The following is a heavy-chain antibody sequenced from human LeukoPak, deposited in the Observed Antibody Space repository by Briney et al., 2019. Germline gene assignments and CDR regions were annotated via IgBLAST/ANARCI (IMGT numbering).Heavy chain of an antibody. CDR1: GGSISSYY. V-gene: IGHV4-59*01. J-gene: IGHJ4*02. Sequence: PSETLSLTCTVSGGSISSYYWSWIRQPPGNGLEWIGYIYYSGSTNYNPSLKSRVTISVDTSKNQFSLKLSSVTAADTAVYYCASEGYSSSSFDYWGQGTLVTVSS. CDR2: IYYSGST. CDR3: ASEGYSSSSFDY. D-gene: IGHD6-13*01.